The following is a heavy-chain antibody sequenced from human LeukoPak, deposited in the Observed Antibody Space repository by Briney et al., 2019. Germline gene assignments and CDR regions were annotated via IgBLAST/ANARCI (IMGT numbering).Heavy chain of an antibody. CDR1: GYIFTGHY. Sequence: GAAVKVSCKASGYIFTGHYLHWVRQAPGQGLEWMGCTNPNSGGTNYALRFQGRVTMTSDTSIRTAYMDLSGLRSDDTAVFYCARGRAGFDGFDFWGQGTMVNVSS. V-gene: IGHV1-2*02. D-gene: IGHD3-9*01. CDR2: TNPNSGGT. CDR3: ARGRAGFDGFDF. J-gene: IGHJ3*01.